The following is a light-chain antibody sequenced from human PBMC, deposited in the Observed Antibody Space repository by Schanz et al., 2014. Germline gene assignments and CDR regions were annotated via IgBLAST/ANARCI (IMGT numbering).Light chain of an antibody. J-gene: IGLJ3*02. CDR1: SSNIGAGYD. Sequence: QSVLTQPPSVSGAPGQRVSISCAGSSSNIGAGYDVHWFQQHPGTAPKLLIYGNSDRPSGVPDRFSGSKSGTSASLVITGLQADDEADYYCASWDDSLNARVFGGGTKLTVL. V-gene: IGLV1-40*01. CDR3: ASWDDSLNARV. CDR2: GNS.